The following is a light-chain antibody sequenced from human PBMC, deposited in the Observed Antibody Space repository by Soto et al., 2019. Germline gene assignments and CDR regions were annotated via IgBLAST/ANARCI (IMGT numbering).Light chain of an antibody. Sequence: QSVLTQPVSVSGSPGQSITISCSGTTSDVGAYNYVSWYQQHPDKAPKLMIYEVTTRPSGVSDRFSGSKSGNTASLTISGLQDEDDADYHCSSYSSNSTLYVFGTGTKVTV. CDR2: EVT. CDR3: SSYSSNSTLYV. CDR1: TSDVGAYNY. J-gene: IGLJ1*01. V-gene: IGLV2-14*01.